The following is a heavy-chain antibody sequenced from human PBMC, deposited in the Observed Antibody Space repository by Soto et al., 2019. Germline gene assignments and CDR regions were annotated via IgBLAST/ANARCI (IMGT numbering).Heavy chain of an antibody. CDR3: ARGPLSLYSADFR. J-gene: IGHJ4*02. V-gene: IGHV1-3*01. CDR1: GYTFTSYA. D-gene: IGHD1-26*01. Sequence: QVQLVQSGAEVKTPGASVRISCRTSGYTFTSYAITWLRHAPGQRLEWMGWINGGNGDTKYSQKFQDRLSITRDTSATTVSLGLSSLTSEDTAIYYCARGPLSLYSADFRWGQGTLVTVSS. CDR2: INGGNGDT.